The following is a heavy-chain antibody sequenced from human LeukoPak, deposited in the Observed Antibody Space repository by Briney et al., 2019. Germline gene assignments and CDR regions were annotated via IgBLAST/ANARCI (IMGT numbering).Heavy chain of an antibody. CDR1: GGTISSNY. V-gene: IGHV3-66*03. J-gene: IGHJ4*02. CDR2: IYASGTT. D-gene: IGHD6-13*01. CDR3: ARDRIAAAGRGWYYFDY. Sequence: WGSLTLTCAASGGTISSNYLSWIRQAPGKGLEWVAYIYASGTTSYEDSVKRRFTISRDNSKNTLYLQMNSLRAEDTAVYYCARDRIAAAGRGWYYFDYWGQGPLVRVSS.